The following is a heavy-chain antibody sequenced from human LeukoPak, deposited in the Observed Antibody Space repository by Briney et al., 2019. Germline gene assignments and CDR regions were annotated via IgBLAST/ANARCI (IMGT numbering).Heavy chain of an antibody. V-gene: IGHV3-30-3*01. Sequence: GGSLRLSCAASGFTSSSYAMHWVRQAPGKGLEWVAVISYDGSNKYYADSVKGRFTISRDNSKNTLYLQMNSLRAEDTAVYYCARDSGSSSSIDYWGQGTLVTVSS. CDR1: GFTSSSYA. D-gene: IGHD6-6*01. J-gene: IGHJ4*02. CDR3: ARDSGSSSSIDY. CDR2: ISYDGSNK.